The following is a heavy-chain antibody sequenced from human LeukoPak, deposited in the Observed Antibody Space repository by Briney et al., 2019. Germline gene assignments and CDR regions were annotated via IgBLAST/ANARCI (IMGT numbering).Heavy chain of an antibody. CDR2: MNPNSGNT. CDR3: ASRSGDFWSGYYSP. J-gene: IGHJ5*02. V-gene: IGHV1-8*01. Sequence: ASVKVSCKASGYTFTSYDINWVRQATGQGLEWMGWMNPNSGNTGYAQKFQGRVTMIRNTSISTAYMELSSLRSEDTAVYYCASRSGDFWSGYYSPWGQGTLVTVSS. D-gene: IGHD3-3*01. CDR1: GYTFTSYD.